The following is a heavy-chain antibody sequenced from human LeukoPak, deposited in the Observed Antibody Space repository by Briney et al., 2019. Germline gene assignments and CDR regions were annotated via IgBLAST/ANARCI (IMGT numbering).Heavy chain of an antibody. Sequence: GASVKVSCKASGYTFTDYYMHWVQQAPGKGLEWMGRVDPEDDETIFAEKFQGRVTITADTSTDTAYMELSSLRSEDTAVYYCATGRGNWFGPWGQGTLVTVSS. CDR1: GYTFTDYY. V-gene: IGHV1-69-2*01. D-gene: IGHD3-16*01. CDR3: ATGRGNWFGP. CDR2: VDPEDDET. J-gene: IGHJ5*02.